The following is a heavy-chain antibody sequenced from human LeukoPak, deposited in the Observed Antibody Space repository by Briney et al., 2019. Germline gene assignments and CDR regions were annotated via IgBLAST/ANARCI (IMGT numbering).Heavy chain of an antibody. J-gene: IGHJ3*02. CDR3: ARGLLDGYTHPAAFDI. V-gene: IGHV4-59*01. D-gene: IGHD5-24*01. Sequence: SETLSLTCTVFGSISSFYWSWIRQPPGKGLEWIGYIYYSGSTNYNPSLKSRVTISVDTSKNQFSLKLGSVTAADTAFYYCARGLLDGYTHPAAFDIWGQGTMVTVSS. CDR2: IYYSGST. CDR1: GSISSFY.